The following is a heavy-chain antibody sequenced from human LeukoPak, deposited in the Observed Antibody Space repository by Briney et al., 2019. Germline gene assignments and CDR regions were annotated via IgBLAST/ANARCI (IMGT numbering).Heavy chain of an antibody. J-gene: IGHJ5*02. CDR3: ARDEDDSGTYATT. CDR2: ISSSSGTI. Sequence: GGSLRLSCAAFGFTFSSYSMNWVRQAPGKGLEWVSYISSSSGTIYYADSLRGRFTISRDNAKNSLYLQMNSLRVEDTAVYYCARDEDDSGTYATTWGQGTLVTVSS. CDR1: GFTFSSYS. D-gene: IGHD1-26*01. V-gene: IGHV3-48*01.